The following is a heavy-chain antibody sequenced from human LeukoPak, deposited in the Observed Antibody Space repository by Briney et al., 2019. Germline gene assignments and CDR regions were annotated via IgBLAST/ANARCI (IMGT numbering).Heavy chain of an antibody. CDR2: INWNGGST. Sequence: GGSLILSCAASGFTFDDYGMSWVRQAPGKGLEWVSGINWNGGSTGYADSVKGRFTISRDNAKNSLYLQMNSLRAEDTALYYCARVHYYYDSSGYYYRGFDHWGQGTLVTDSS. D-gene: IGHD3-22*01. CDR3: ARVHYYYDSSGYYYRGFDH. CDR1: GFTFDDYG. J-gene: IGHJ4*02. V-gene: IGHV3-20*04.